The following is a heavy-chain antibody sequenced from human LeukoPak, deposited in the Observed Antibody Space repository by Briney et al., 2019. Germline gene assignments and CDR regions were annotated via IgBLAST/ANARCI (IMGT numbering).Heavy chain of an antibody. Sequence: TSETLSLXCTVSGGSISSGSYDWSWIRQPAGKGRWWIGRIYTSGITNYNPSLKSRVTISVDTSKNPFSLKLSSVTAADTAVYYCARDYYDSSGYYWGYFDYWGQGTLVTVSS. D-gene: IGHD3-22*01. CDR2: IYTSGIT. V-gene: IGHV4-61*02. J-gene: IGHJ4*02. CDR3: ARDYYDSSGYYWGYFDY. CDR1: GGSISSGSYD.